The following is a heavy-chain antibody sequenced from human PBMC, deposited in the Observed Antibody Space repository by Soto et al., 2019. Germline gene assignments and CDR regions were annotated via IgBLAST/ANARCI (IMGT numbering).Heavy chain of an antibody. CDR3: ARDDEGGSYCDLGY. J-gene: IGHJ4*02. CDR1: GFTFSNYA. CDR2: VSYDGDNE. D-gene: IGHD3-10*01. Sequence: PGGSLRLPCAASGFTFSNYAMHWVRQAPGKGLEWVAIVSYDGDNEYYADSVRGRFFISRDNSKNTLYLQMNSLRTEDTAIYYCARDDEGGSYCDLGYWGQGTLVTVSS. V-gene: IGHV3-30*03.